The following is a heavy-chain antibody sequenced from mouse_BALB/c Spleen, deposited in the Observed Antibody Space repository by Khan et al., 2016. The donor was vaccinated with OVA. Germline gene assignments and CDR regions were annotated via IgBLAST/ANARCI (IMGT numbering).Heavy chain of an antibody. CDR1: GYTFTDYV. V-gene: IGHV1-77*01. CDR2: IYPGSDGT. J-gene: IGHJ3*01. CDR3: ARAEWDVFAY. Sequence: QVQLQQPGPELVKPGASVKMSYKASGYTFTDYVMNWVKQRTGQGLEWIGQIYPGSDGTYYNEKFKGKATLTADRSSSTAYMQLSSLTSEDSAVYFCARAEWDVFAYWGQGTLVTVSA. D-gene: IGHD4-1*01.